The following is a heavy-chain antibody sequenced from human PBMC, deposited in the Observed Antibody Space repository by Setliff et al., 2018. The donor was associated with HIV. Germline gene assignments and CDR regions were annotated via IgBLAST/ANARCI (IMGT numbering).Heavy chain of an antibody. CDR3: AAKPMIRGKPFES. D-gene: IGHD3-10*01. J-gene: IGHJ5*01. CDR1: GRAFTGYF. CDR2: INHSGSV. V-gene: IGHV4-34*01. Sequence: SETLSLTCAVYGRAFTGYFWTWIRHFPGKGLEWIGEINHSGSVNYNPSLKSRVKISVDMSKNQVSLKVTSVNVADTATYFCAAKPMIRGKPFESWGQGTLVTVSS.